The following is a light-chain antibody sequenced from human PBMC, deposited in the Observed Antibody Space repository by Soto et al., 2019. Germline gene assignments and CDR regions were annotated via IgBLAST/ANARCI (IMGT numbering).Light chain of an antibody. Sequence: QPVLTQPASVSGSPGQSITISCTGTSSDVGGYDYVSWYQHHPGKAPKLLIFEVNNRPSGVSNRFSGSKSGNTASLTISGLQVEDEADYYCTSYTIRSPYVFGTGTKVTVL. CDR3: TSYTIRSPYV. CDR1: SSDVGGYDY. V-gene: IGLV2-14*01. CDR2: EVN. J-gene: IGLJ1*01.